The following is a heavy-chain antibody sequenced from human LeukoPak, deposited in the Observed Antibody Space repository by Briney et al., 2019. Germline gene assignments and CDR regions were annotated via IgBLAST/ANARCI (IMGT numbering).Heavy chain of an antibody. CDR2: IKWNGGST. Sequence: GGSLRLSCAASGFTFDDYGMSWVRQAPGKGLEWVSGIKWNGGSTSYADSVKGRFTISRDNAKNSLYLQMNSQRAEDTALYHCARTSRYYDSSGYYHYYFDYWGQGTLVTVSS. J-gene: IGHJ4*02. CDR1: GFTFDDYG. D-gene: IGHD3-22*01. V-gene: IGHV3-20*01. CDR3: ARTSRYYDSSGYYHYYFDY.